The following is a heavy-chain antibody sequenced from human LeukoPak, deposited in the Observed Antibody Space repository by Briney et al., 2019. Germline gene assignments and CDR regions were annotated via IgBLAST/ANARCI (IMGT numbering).Heavy chain of an antibody. V-gene: IGHV1-2*02. Sequence: ASVKVSCKASGYTFTGYYMHWVRQAPRQGLEWMGWINPNSGGTNYAQKFQGRVTMTRDTSISTAYMELSRLRSDDTAVYYCARYYYDFWSGFRYWYLDLWGRGTLVTVSS. CDR1: GYTFTGYY. CDR2: INPNSGGT. CDR3: ARYYYDFWSGFRYWYLDL. D-gene: IGHD3-3*01. J-gene: IGHJ2*01.